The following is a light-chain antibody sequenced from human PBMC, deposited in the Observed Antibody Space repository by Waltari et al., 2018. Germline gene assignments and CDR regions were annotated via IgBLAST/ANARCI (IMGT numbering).Light chain of an antibody. Sequence: CRASQSVSDNFLAWYQQRPGPTPRLLSYSASSRATGIPGRFSGSGSGTDFTLTITRLEPEDAAVYYCQQFHTSPRTFGGGTKVEVK. V-gene: IGKV3-20*01. CDR2: SAS. CDR3: QQFHTSPRT. J-gene: IGKJ4*01. CDR1: QSVSDNF.